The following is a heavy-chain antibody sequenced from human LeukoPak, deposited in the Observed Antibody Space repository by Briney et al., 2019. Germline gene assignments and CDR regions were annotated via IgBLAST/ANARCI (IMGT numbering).Heavy chain of an antibody. CDR3: AKDLMRYYYDSSGSN. J-gene: IGHJ4*02. CDR1: GFTFSSYS. V-gene: IGHV3-21*01. D-gene: IGHD3-22*01. Sequence: GGSLRLSCAASGFTFSSYSMNWVRQAPGKGLEWVSSISSSSSYIYYADSVKGRFTISRDNAKNSLYLQMNSLRAEDTAVYYCAKDLMRYYYDSSGSNWGQGTLVTVSS. CDR2: ISSSSSYI.